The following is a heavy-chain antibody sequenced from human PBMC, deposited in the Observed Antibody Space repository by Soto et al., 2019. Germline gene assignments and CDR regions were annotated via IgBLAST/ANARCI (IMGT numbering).Heavy chain of an antibody. J-gene: IGHJ4*02. CDR3: ARVRAPND. CDR2: ISWEGGST. D-gene: IGHD7-27*01. CDR1: GFNCDDYS. V-gene: IGHV3-43*01. Sequence: VGSRIHYCAASGFNCDDYSMHWVRQAPWKCLEWVSLISWEGGSTYYADSVKGRFTDSRDNAKNSLYLQMNSLRAQDTAVYYCARVRAPNDWGQGTLLTASS.